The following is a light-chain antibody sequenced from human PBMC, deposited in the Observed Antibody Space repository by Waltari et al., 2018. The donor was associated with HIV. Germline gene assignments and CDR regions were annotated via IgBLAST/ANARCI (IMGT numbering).Light chain of an antibody. CDR3: LLSYSGGRLYV. Sequence: QAVVTQEPSLTVSPGGPVILTCVPSTGPVPSGHYPYCFQQKPGHAPRTILDDTTKKHARTPDRFAGSLLGGKAALTLSGAQPEDEAYYYCLLSYSGGRLYVFGSGTSLTVL. CDR2: DTT. CDR1: TGPVPSGHY. J-gene: IGLJ1*01. V-gene: IGLV7-46*01.